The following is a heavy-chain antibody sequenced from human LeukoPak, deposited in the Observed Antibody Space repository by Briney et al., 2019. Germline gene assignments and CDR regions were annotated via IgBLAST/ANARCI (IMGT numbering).Heavy chain of an antibody. D-gene: IGHD2-2*01. CDR1: GYSLTAYG. J-gene: IGHJ2*01. CDR3: ARDPVVVPTAIGYWYFDL. V-gene: IGHV1-18*01. CDR2: TNFYDGNT. Sequence: GASVKVSCKASGYSLTAYGTSWVREAPGQGLEWMGWTNFYDGNTKYAQKFQGRVTMTTDTSTSTAYMELRSLRSDDTALYYCARDPVVVPTAIGYWYFDLWGRGTLVSVSS.